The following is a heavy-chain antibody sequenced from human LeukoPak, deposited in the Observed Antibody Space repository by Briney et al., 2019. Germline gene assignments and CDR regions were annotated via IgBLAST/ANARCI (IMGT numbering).Heavy chain of an antibody. Sequence: GGSLRLSCAASGFTFDDYAMHWVRQAPGKGLEWVSGISWNSGSIGYADSVKGRFTIPRDNAKNSLYLQMNSLRAEDMALYYCARQWLALDYWGQGTLVTVSS. CDR1: GFTFDDYA. D-gene: IGHD6-19*01. V-gene: IGHV3-9*03. J-gene: IGHJ4*02. CDR3: ARQWLALDY. CDR2: ISWNSGSI.